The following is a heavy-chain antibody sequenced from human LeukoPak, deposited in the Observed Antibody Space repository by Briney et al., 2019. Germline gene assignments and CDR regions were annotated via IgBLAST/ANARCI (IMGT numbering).Heavy chain of an antibody. CDR1: GFSFSDNA. CDR3: ARAMPRGIAAAGTADH. D-gene: IGHD6-13*01. V-gene: IGHV3-30-3*01. J-gene: IGHJ5*02. CDR2: ISYDGSNK. Sequence: GGSLRLSCAASGFSFSDNAIHWVRQAPGKGLEWVAVISYDGSNKYYADSVKGRFTISRDNPKNTLYLQVNSLRPEDTAVYYCARAMPRGIAAAGTADHWGQGTLVTVSS.